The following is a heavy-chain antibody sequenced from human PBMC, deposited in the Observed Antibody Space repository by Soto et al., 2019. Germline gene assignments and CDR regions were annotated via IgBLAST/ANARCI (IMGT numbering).Heavy chain of an antibody. Sequence: QVQLQQWGAGLLKPSETLSLTCAVYGGSFSGYYWSWIRQPPGKGLGWIGEINHSGSTNYNPSLKSRVTISVDTSKNQFSLKLSSVTAADTAVYYCARGGGPRHYYYYMDVWGKGTTVTVSS. J-gene: IGHJ6*03. D-gene: IGHD3-16*01. V-gene: IGHV4-34*01. CDR3: ARGGGPRHYYYYMDV. CDR2: INHSGST. CDR1: GGSFSGYY.